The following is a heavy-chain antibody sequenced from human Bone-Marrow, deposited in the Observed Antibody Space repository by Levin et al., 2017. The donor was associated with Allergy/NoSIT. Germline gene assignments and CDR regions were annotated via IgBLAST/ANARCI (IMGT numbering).Heavy chain of an antibody. CDR2: IQYSGST. D-gene: IGHD2-15*01. CDR1: GGSISSGNYY. Sequence: PSETLSLTCSVSGGSISSGNYYWNWIRQHPGRGLEWIWYIQYSGSTYYNPSLKSRVTMSLDTSKNHFSLKLSSVTAADMAVYYCAKGSGGSLGVSDYWGQGTLVTVSS. V-gene: IGHV4-31*03. J-gene: IGHJ4*02. CDR3: AKGSGGSLGVSDY.